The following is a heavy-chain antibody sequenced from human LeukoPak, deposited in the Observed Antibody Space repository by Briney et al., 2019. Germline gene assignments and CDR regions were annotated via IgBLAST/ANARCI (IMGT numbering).Heavy chain of an antibody. Sequence: ASVKVSCKASGYTFTSYAMNWVRQAPGQGLEWMGLIIPIFGTANYAQKFQGRVTITADESTSTAYMELSSLRSEDTAVYYCARETGIAAAGEGVDYFDYWGQGTLVTVSS. J-gene: IGHJ4*02. CDR3: ARETGIAAAGEGVDYFDY. CDR1: GYTFTSYA. CDR2: IIPIFGTA. V-gene: IGHV1-69*13. D-gene: IGHD6-13*01.